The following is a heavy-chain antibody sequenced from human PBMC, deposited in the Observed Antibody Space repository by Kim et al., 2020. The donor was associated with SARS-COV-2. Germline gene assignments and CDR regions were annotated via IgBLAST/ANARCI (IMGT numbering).Heavy chain of an antibody. CDR2: INSEGSRT. D-gene: IGHD1-1*01. J-gene: IGHJ4*02. CDR3: ARDGAGPVPLDH. V-gene: IGHV3-74*01. Sequence: GGSLRLSCAASGFTFRSDWMHWVRQAPGKGLVWVSLINSEGSRTTYADSVKGRFTISRDNARNTVYLQMNSLRADDTGVYYCARDGAGPVPLDHWGQGTL. CDR1: GFTFRSDW.